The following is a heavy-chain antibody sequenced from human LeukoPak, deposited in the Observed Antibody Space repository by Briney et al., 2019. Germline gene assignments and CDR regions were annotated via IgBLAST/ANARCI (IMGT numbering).Heavy chain of an antibody. CDR3: AKEGTGIHFDY. CDR1: GITFSSNA. J-gene: IGHJ4*02. CDR2: ISYDGGNT. V-gene: IGHV3-30-3*01. D-gene: IGHD1-1*01. Sequence: GSLRPSCAASGITFSSNAIHWVRQAPGKGLEWVAEISYDGGNTYYADSVKGRFTISRDNSKNTLYLQMNSLRAEDTAVYYCAKEGTGIHFDYWGQGTLVTVSS.